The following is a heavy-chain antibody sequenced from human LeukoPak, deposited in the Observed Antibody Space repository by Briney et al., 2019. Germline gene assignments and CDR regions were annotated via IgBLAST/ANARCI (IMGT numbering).Heavy chain of an antibody. CDR3: AKVAVSSWSPIDY. D-gene: IGHD6-13*01. J-gene: IGHJ4*02. Sequence: PGGSLRLSCAASGFTFSSYMMNWVRQAPGKGLEWVSSINSGSTYTYYTESVKGRFTVSRDNSKNTLYLQMNSLRAEDTAVYYCAKVAVSSWSPIDYWGQGTLVTVSS. CDR1: GFTFSSYM. V-gene: IGHV3-21*01. CDR2: INSGSTYT.